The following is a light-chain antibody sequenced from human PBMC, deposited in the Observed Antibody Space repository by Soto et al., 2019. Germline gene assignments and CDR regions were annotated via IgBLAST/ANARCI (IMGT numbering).Light chain of an antibody. Sequence: EKVITQSPSTLSVYPGERATLSCWASQSVSSKLAWYQQKPGQAPRLLIYGASTRATGIPARFSGSGSGTEFTLTISSLQSEDFAVYYCQQYNNWPPFTFGPGTKVDIK. CDR2: GAS. CDR1: QSVSSK. J-gene: IGKJ3*01. V-gene: IGKV3D-15*01. CDR3: QQYNNWPPFT.